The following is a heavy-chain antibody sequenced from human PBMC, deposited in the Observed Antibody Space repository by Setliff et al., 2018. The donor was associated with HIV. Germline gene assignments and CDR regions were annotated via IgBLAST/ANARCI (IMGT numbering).Heavy chain of an antibody. V-gene: IGHV1-2*02. D-gene: IGHD5-12*01. CDR1: GYTFTGYY. Sequence: ASVKVSCKASGYTFTGYYMHWVRQAPGQGLEWMGWINPNSGVTNYAQNFQGRVTMTRDTSISTAYMELSRLKSDDTALYYCARGRVPTSISPMDVWGQGTTVTVSS. J-gene: IGHJ6*02. CDR3: ARGRVPTSISPMDV. CDR2: INPNSGVT.